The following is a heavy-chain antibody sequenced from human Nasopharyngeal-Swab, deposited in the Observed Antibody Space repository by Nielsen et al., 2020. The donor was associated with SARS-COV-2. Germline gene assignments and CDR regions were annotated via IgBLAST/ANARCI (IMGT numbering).Heavy chain of an antibody. CDR3: ARGSVDGPFDY. V-gene: IGHV3-33*01. J-gene: IGHJ4*02. D-gene: IGHD6-19*01. Sequence: WIRQPPGKGLEWVAVIWYDGNNKYYGDSVKGRFTISRDNSKNTLYLQMNSLRAEDSAVYYCARGSVDGPFDYWGQGTLVTVSS. CDR2: IWYDGNNK.